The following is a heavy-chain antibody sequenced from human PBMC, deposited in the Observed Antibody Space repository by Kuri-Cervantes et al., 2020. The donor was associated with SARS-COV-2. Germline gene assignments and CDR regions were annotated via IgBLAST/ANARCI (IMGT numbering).Heavy chain of an antibody. J-gene: IGHJ6*03. CDR2: INPNSGGT. CDR1: GCTFTGYY. Sequence: ASVKVSCKASGCTFTGYYMHWVRQAPGQGLEWMGWINPNSGGTNYAQKFQGRVTMTRDTSISTTYMELSRLRSDDTAVYYCARKFHGVPGSSPGYYYYMDVWGKGTTVTVSS. D-gene: IGHD6-6*01. CDR3: ARKFHGVPGSSPGYYYYMDV. V-gene: IGHV1-2*02.